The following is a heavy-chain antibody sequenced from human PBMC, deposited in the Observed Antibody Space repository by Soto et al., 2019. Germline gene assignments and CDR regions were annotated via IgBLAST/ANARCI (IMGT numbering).Heavy chain of an antibody. CDR2: VSLDSDSI. V-gene: IGHV3-48*02. Sequence: GGSLRLSXRASGSDFSTYSMNWVRQAPGQGLEWIAYVSLDSDSIQYADSVKGRFTISRDDAENSLYLQMDSLRDEDTATYYCARLYYDYVWGQGTTVTAP. J-gene: IGHJ6*02. CDR3: ARLYYDYV. CDR1: GSDFSTYS. D-gene: IGHD3-3*01.